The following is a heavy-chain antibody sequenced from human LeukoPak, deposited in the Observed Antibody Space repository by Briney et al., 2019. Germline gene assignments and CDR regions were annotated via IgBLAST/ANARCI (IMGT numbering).Heavy chain of an antibody. V-gene: IGHV4-59*12. J-gene: IGHJ4*02. CDR1: GDSITGYY. CDR3: ARDTVTPT. Sequence: SETLSLTCTVSGDSITGYYWSWIRQSPGKGLEWIGYMYYSGSTNYNPSLQSRVTISVDKSKNQFSLKLSSVTAADTAVYYCARDTVTPTWGQGTLVTVSS. CDR2: MYYSGST. D-gene: IGHD4-17*01.